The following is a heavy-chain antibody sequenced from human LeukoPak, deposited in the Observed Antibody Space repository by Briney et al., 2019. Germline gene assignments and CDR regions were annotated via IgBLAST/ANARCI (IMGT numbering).Heavy chain of an antibody. CDR2: INHSGST. V-gene: IGHV4-34*01. CDR3: ARRATAGDYVGWFDP. CDR1: GGSFSGYY. Sequence: PSETLSLTCAVYGGSFSGYYWSWIRQPPGKGLEWIGEINHSGSTNYNPSLKSRVTISVDTSKNQFSPKLSSVTTADTAVYYCARRATAGDYVGWFDPWGQGTLVTVPS. D-gene: IGHD4-17*01. J-gene: IGHJ5*02.